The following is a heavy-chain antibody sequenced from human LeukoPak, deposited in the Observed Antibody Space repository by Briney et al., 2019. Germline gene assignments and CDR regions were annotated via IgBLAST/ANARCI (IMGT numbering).Heavy chain of an antibody. V-gene: IGHV4-39*01. CDR1: GDSISSSSYY. CDR2: IYYSGST. CDR3: ARQYPGIAVAGRADY. J-gene: IGHJ4*02. D-gene: IGHD6-19*01. Sequence: PSETLSLTCTVSGDSISSSSYYWGWIRQPPGTGLEWIGSIYYSGSTYYNPSLKSRVTISVDTSKNQFSLKLSSVTAADTAVYYCARQYPGIAVAGRADYWGQGTLVTVSS.